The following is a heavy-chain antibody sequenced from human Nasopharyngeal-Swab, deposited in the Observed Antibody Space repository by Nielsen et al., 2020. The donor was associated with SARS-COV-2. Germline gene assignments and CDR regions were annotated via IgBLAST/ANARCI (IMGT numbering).Heavy chain of an antibody. Sequence: SETLSLTCAISGDSVSNDRVAWNWIRQSPSRGLEWRGRTYYRSEWYNDYAVSVKSRITIKPDPSTNQFSLQLNSVTPEDTAVYYCARDDGAHNSWGQGTLVTVSS. D-gene: IGHD3-16*01. J-gene: IGHJ4*02. V-gene: IGHV6-1*01. CDR1: GDSVSNDRVA. CDR3: ARDDGAHNS. CDR2: TYYRSEWYN.